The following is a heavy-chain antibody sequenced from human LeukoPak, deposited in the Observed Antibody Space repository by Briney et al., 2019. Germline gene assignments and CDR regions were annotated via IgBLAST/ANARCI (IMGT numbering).Heavy chain of an antibody. V-gene: IGHV3-30*03. J-gene: IGHJ4*02. CDR2: ISYDGSNK. D-gene: IGHD5-24*01. Sequence: GGSLRLSCAASGFTFSSYGMHWVRQAPGKGLEWVAVISYDGSNKYYADSVKGRFTISRDNSKNTLYLQMNSLRAEDTAVYYCARGAGYNYPYYFDYWGQGTLVTVSS. CDR3: ARGAGYNYPYYFDY. CDR1: GFTFSSYG.